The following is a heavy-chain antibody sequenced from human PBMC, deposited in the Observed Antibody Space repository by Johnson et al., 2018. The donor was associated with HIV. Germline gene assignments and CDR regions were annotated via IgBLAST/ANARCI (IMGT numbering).Heavy chain of an antibody. J-gene: IGHJ3*02. CDR3: ARDGLYSSPWDAFDI. CDR2: IKEDGSEE. V-gene: IGHV3-7*05. Sequence: VQLVESGGGLARPGASLRLSCEASGFTFSLYWMSWVRQAPGKGLEWVANIKEDGSEEYYVDSVEGRLTISRDNDKSSLYLQIDNLRADDTGMYYCARDGLYSSPWDAFDIWGQGTMVTVSP. CDR1: GFTFSLYW. D-gene: IGHD6-13*01.